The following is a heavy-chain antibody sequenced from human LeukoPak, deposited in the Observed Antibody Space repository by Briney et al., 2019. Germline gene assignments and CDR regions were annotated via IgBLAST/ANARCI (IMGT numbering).Heavy chain of an antibody. J-gene: IGHJ5*02. CDR1: RFTFSSYS. V-gene: IGHV3-21*01. Sequence: PGGSLRLSCAASRFTFSSYSMNWVRQAPGKGLEWVSSINSSSSYIYYADSVKGRFTISRDNAKNSLYLQMNSLRAEDTAVYYWGGYVWVRALVWFDHWGQGTLVTVSS. CDR2: INSSSSYI. D-gene: IGHD5-12*01. CDR3: GGYVWVRALVWFDH.